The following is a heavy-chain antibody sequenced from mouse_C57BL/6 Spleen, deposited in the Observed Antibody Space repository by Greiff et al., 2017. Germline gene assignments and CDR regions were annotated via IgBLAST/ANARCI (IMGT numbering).Heavy chain of an antibody. J-gene: IGHJ4*01. Sequence: EVQLQQSGGGLVQPKGSLKLSCAASGFSFNTYAMNWVRQAPGKGLEWVARIRSKSNNYATYYADSVKDRFTISRDDSESMLYLQMNNLKTEDTAMYYCVRGAYGNYYAMDYWGQGTSVTVSS. D-gene: IGHD2-1*01. CDR1: GFSFNTYA. CDR2: IRSKSNNYAT. CDR3: VRGAYGNYYAMDY. V-gene: IGHV10-1*01.